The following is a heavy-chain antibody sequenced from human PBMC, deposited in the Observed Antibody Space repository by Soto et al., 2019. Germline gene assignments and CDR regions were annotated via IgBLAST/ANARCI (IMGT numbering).Heavy chain of an antibody. Sequence: SETLSLTCTVSGGSISSSSYYWGWIRQPPGKGLEWIGSIYYSGSTYYNPSLKSRVTISVDTSKNQFSLKLSSVTAADTAVYYCARGPRNYCTNGVCYTFDPWGQGTLVTVSS. CDR2: IYYSGST. D-gene: IGHD2-8*01. CDR1: GGSISSSSYY. CDR3: ARGPRNYCTNGVCYTFDP. J-gene: IGHJ5*02. V-gene: IGHV4-39*07.